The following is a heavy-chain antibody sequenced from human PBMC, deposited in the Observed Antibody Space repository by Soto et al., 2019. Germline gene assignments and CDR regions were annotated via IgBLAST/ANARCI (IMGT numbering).Heavy chain of an antibody. Sequence: EVQLLECGGGLVQPGGSLRLSCAASGFTFSSYAMSWVRQAPGKGLEWVSTISGSGTGTYYAYSVTGRFTISRDNSKNTLYLQMNSLRAEDTAVYYCAKRGRGAVAFDYWGQGTLVTVSS. D-gene: IGHD6-19*01. CDR3: AKRGRGAVAFDY. CDR1: GFTFSSYA. J-gene: IGHJ4*02. CDR2: ISGSGTGT. V-gene: IGHV3-23*01.